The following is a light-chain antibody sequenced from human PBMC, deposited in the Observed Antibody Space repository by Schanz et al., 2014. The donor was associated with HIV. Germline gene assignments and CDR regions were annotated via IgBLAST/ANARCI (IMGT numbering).Light chain of an antibody. CDR3: QQYAVSSWT. CDR2: KAS. V-gene: IGKV1-5*03. J-gene: IGKJ1*01. CDR1: QTIFKD. Sequence: DIQMTQSPSSLSASLRDRVTITCRASQTIFKDLAWYQQKPGEAPKLLIYKASILDRGVPSRFSGSGSGTEFTLTISSLQPDDFATYYCQQYAVSSWTFGLGTRVQSK.